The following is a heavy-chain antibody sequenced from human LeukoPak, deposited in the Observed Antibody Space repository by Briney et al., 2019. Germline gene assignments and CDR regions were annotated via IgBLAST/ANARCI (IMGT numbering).Heavy chain of an antibody. D-gene: IGHD3-10*01. V-gene: IGHV1-2*02. CDR3: ARATEGPSWFGESWNWFDP. J-gene: IGHJ5*02. CDR2: INPNSGGT. Sequence: ASVKVSCKASGYTFTGYYMHWVRQAPGQGLEWMGWINPNSGGTNYAQKFQGRVTMTRDTSISTAYMELSRLRSDDTAVYYCARATEGPSWFGESWNWFDPWAREPWSPSPQ. CDR1: GYTFTGYY.